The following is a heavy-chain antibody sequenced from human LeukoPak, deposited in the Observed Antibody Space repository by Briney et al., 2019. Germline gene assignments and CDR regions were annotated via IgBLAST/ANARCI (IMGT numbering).Heavy chain of an antibody. CDR2: MFHSGST. CDR1: GGTFSDYY. CDR3: ARATEKQWQY. Sequence: PSETLSLACAVYGGTFSDYYWSWIRQSPGKGLEWIASMFHSGSTYYNPSLKSRVTMSVDTSKNQFSLRLSSVTAADTAVYYCARATEKQWQYWGQGTTVSVSS. V-gene: IGHV4-34*12. J-gene: IGHJ3*01. D-gene: IGHD6-19*01.